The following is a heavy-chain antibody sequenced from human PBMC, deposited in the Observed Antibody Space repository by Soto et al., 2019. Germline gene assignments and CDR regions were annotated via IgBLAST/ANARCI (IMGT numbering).Heavy chain of an antibody. CDR3: ATLYDSSGFHRGYYFDS. V-gene: IGHV1-24*01. D-gene: IGHD3-22*01. CDR2: FDPEAGEK. J-gene: IGHJ4*02. CDR1: GSTFRDQW. Sequence: VASVPVSWTISGSTFRDQWMNWRRPGPGKVLEWIGVFDPEAGEKIFSQKFQGRVITTEDTSTDFAYMELTSLTSDDTAVYYCATLYDSSGFHRGYYFDSWGQGTLVTVSS.